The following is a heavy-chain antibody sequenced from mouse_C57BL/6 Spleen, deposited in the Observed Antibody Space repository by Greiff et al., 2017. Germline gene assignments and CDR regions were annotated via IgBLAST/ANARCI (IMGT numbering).Heavy chain of an antibody. CDR1: GYSITSGYY. J-gene: IGHJ2*01. D-gene: IGHD3-3*01. CDR3: ARGGDEGFDY. V-gene: IGHV3-6*01. Sequence: ESGPGLVKPSQSLSLTCSVTGYSITSGYYWNWIRQFPGNKLEWMGYISYDGSNNYNPSLKNRISITRDTSKNQLFLKLNSVTTEDTATYYCARGGDEGFDYWGQGTTLTVSS. CDR2: ISYDGSN.